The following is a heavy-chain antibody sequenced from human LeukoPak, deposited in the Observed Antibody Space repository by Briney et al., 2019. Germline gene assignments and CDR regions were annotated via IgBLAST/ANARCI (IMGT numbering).Heavy chain of an antibody. CDR3: ARDSVYPFDY. CDR1: GYSISSGYY. D-gene: IGHD2-8*01. V-gene: IGHV4-38-2*02. Sequence: SETLSLTCAVSGYSISSGYYWGWIRQSPGKGLEWIGSIYHSGSTYYNPSLKSRVTISVDTSKDQFSLKLSSVTAADTAVYYCARDSVYPFDYWGQGTLVTVSS. CDR2: IYHSGST. J-gene: IGHJ4*02.